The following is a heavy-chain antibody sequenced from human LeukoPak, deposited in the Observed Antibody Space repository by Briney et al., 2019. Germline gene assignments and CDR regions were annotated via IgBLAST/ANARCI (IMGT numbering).Heavy chain of an antibody. CDR3: MSNYLQGGYYFNY. CDR2: IYYSGST. Sequence: SETLSLTCTVSGGSISRSSYYWGWIRQPPGKGLEWFGSIYYSGSTHYNPSLESRVTISVDTSKNQFSLKLASLTAADTAVYYCMSNYLQGGYYFNYWGQGTLVTVSS. D-gene: IGHD2/OR15-2a*01. J-gene: IGHJ4*02. CDR1: GGSISRSSYY. V-gene: IGHV4-39*07.